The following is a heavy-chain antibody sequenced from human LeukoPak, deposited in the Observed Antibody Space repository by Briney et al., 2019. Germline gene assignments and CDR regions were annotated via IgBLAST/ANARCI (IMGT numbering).Heavy chain of an antibody. CDR3: AREEVTMVRGVISHWFDP. J-gene: IGHJ5*02. CDR1: GGSISSGGYY. V-gene: IGHV4-31*03. Sequence: SQTLSLTCTVSGGSISSGGYYWSWIRQHPGKGLEWIGYTYYSGSTYYNPSLKSRVTISVDTSKNQFSLKLSSVTAADTAVYYCAREEVTMVRGVISHWFDPWGQGTLVTVSS. CDR2: TYYSGST. D-gene: IGHD3-10*01.